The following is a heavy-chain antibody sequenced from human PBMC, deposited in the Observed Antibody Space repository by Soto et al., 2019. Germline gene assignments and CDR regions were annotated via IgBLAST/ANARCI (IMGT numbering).Heavy chain of an antibody. V-gene: IGHV1-3*01. D-gene: IGHD6-19*01. CDR2: INAGNGNT. Sequence: QVQLVQSGAEVKKPGASVKVSCKASGYTFTSYAMHWVRQAPGQRLEWMGWINAGNGNTKYSQKFQGRVTITRDTSASTAYMELSSLRSEDTAVYYCARDLKTYSSGWATPCYWGQGTLVTVSS. CDR1: GYTFTSYA. CDR3: ARDLKTYSSGWATPCY. J-gene: IGHJ4*02.